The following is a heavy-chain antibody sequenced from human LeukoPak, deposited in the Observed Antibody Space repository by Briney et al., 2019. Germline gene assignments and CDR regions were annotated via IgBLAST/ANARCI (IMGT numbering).Heavy chain of an antibody. J-gene: IGHJ4*02. Sequence: GGSMRLSCAASGFTFSSYAVSWVRRAPGKGLEWVSAISGSGGSTYYADSVKGRFTISRDNSKNTLYLQMNSLRAEDTAVYYCAKVDIFLSYYFDYWGQGTLVTVSS. CDR1: GFTFSSYA. V-gene: IGHV3-23*01. CDR3: AKVDIFLSYYFDY. D-gene: IGHD3-9*01. CDR2: ISGSGGST.